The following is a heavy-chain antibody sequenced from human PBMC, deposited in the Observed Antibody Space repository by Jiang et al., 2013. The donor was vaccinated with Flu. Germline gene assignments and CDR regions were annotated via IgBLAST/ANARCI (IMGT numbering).Heavy chain of an antibody. V-gene: IGHV1-18*04. Sequence: SGAEVKKPGASVRVSCTASGYTFTSYSIHWVRQAPGQGLEWMGWISVGYNGYTNYAQNFQGRVTMTTDTSTSTAYMELRSLRSDDTAVYYCARDRSSSPLDYWGQGTLVTVSS. CDR1: GYTFTSYS. D-gene: IGHD3-3*01. J-gene: IGHJ4*02. CDR2: ISVGYNGYT. CDR3: ARDRSSSPLDY.